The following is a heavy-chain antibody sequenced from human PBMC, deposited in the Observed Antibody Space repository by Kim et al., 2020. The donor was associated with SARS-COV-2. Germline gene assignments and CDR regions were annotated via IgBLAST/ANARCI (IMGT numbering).Heavy chain of an antibody. V-gene: IGHV3-23*01. D-gene: IGHD7-27*01. CDR2: ISGSGGST. Sequence: GGSLRLSCAASGFTFSSYAMSWVRQAPGKGLEWVSAISGSGGSTYYADSVKGRFTISRDNSKNTLYLQMNSLRAEDTAVYYCAKDWVELGNNSYYYYGMGVGGQGTTVTVPS. CDR3: AKDWVELGNNSYYYYGMGV. J-gene: IGHJ6*02. CDR1: GFTFSSYA.